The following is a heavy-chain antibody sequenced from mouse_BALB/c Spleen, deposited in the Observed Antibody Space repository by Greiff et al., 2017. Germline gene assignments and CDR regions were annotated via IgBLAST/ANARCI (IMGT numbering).Heavy chain of an antibody. CDR2: ISYSGST. Sequence: VQLQQSGPSLVKPSQTLSLTCSVTGDSITSGYWNWIRKFPGNKLEYMGYISYSGSTYYNPSLKSRITITRDTSKNQYYLQLNSVTTEDTATYYCASPFYDGYYSFAYWGQGTLVTVSA. V-gene: IGHV3-8*02. CDR3: ASPFYDGYYSFAY. J-gene: IGHJ3*01. D-gene: IGHD2-3*01. CDR1: GDSITSGY.